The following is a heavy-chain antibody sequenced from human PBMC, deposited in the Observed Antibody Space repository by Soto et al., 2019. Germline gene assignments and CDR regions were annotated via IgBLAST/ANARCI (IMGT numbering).Heavy chain of an antibody. D-gene: IGHD1-20*01. CDR2: INAGNGNT. CDR1: GYTFTSYT. V-gene: IGHV1-3*01. Sequence: GXSVKVSCKASGYTFTSYTMHLLRHSPGQRLEWMGWINAGNGNTKYSQKFQGRVTITRDTSASTAYMELSSLRSEDTDVYYCAVGDNWNRGNYYYYYMDVWGKGTTVTVSS. CDR3: AVGDNWNRGNYYYYYMDV. J-gene: IGHJ6*03.